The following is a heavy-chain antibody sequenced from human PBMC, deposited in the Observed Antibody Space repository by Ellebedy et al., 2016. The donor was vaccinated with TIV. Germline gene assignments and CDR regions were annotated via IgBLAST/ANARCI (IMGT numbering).Heavy chain of an antibody. CDR2: ISGSGGST. Sequence: GESLKISCAASGFTFSSYAMSWVRQAPGKGLEWVSAISGSGGSTYYADSVKGRFTISRDNPKNTLFLQMNSLRVEDTAVYHCARGRYYDLLTGYYLGLDYWGQGALVTVSS. D-gene: IGHD3-9*01. CDR3: ARGRYYDLLTGYYLGLDY. CDR1: GFTFSSYA. J-gene: IGHJ4*02. V-gene: IGHV3-23*01.